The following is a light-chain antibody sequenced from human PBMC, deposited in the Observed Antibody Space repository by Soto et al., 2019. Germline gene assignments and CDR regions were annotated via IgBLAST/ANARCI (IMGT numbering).Light chain of an antibody. CDR1: QSVSDR. V-gene: IGKV1-5*01. J-gene: IGKJ1*01. Sequence: DIQMTQSPSNLFASVGDRVTITCRASQSVSDRLAWYQQKPGKAPKVLIYDVSTLESGVPSRFSGSGFGTEFILTISSLQPDDFATYYCHEYNNVWTFGQGTKVEIK. CDR2: DVS. CDR3: HEYNNVWT.